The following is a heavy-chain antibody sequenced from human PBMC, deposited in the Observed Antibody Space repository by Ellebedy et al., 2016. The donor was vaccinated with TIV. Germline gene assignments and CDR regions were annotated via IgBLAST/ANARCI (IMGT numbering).Heavy chain of an antibody. D-gene: IGHD5-24*01. CDR1: GGSISIDNYC. CDR3: ARRRGEHDYFDY. V-gene: IGHV4-39*01. CDR2: MCYDGKT. Sequence: MPSETLSLTCSVSGGSISIDNYCWDWIRQPPGKGLEWIGSMCYDGKTFYNPSLKSRVTRSVDTSKNQLSLKLSSVTAADTAVYYCARRRGEHDYFDYWGQGALVTVSS. J-gene: IGHJ4*02.